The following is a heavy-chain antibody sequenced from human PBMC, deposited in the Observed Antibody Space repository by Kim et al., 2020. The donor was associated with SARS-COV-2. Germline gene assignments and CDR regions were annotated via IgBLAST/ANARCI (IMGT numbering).Heavy chain of an antibody. J-gene: IGHJ4*02. CDR3: ARGPRLVVISEGAGY. CDR1: GYTFTGYY. V-gene: IGHV1-2*06. Sequence: ASVKVSCKASGYTFTGYYMHWVRQAPGQGLEWMGRINPNSGGTNYAQKFQGRVTMTRDTSISTAYMELSRLRSDDTAVYYCARGPRLVVISEGAGYWGQGTLVTVSS. CDR2: INPNSGGT. D-gene: IGHD3-22*01.